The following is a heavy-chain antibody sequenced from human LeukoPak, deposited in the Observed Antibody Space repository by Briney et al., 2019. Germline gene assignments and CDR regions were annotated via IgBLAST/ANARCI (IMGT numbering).Heavy chain of an antibody. J-gene: IGHJ4*02. D-gene: IGHD5-24*01. CDR2: LSTTGAT. CDR3: ARGADMARPFDY. V-gene: IGHV4-4*07. CDR1: GASISSHY. Sequence: SETLSLTCTVSGASISSHYWSWIRQPAGKGLEWIGRLSTTGATNYSPSLRSRVTLSRDTSRNQFSLKLNSVTAADTAIYYCARGADMARPFDYWGQGTLVTVSS.